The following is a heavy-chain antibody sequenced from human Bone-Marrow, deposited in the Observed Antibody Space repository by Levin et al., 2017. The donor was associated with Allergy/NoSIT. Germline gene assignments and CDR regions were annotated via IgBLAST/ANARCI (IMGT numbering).Heavy chain of an antibody. Sequence: PSETLSLTCTVSGGSISSGDYYWSWIRQSPGRGLEWIGYISYSGSTYYNPSLKSRVTMSLDTSKHQFSLNLRSVTAADTAVYYCAREETAMVDNWFDPWGQGTLVTVSS. J-gene: IGHJ5*02. D-gene: IGHD5-18*01. V-gene: IGHV4-30-4*01. CDR1: GGSISSGDYY. CDR3: AREETAMVDNWFDP. CDR2: ISYSGST.